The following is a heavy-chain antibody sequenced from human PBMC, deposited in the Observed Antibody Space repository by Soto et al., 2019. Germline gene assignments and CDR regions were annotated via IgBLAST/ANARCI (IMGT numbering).Heavy chain of an antibody. CDR2: IYYSGST. V-gene: IGHV4-31*03. CDR3: ARVIRLGYHGMDV. D-gene: IGHD3-16*01. CDR1: GGSISRGGFY. J-gene: IGHJ6*02. Sequence: SETLSLTCTVSGGSISRGGFYWSWNRQHPGKGLEWIGYIYYSGSTYYNPSLKSRVTISVDTSKNQFSLKLSSATAADTAVYYCARVIRLGYHGMDVWGQGTTVTVSS.